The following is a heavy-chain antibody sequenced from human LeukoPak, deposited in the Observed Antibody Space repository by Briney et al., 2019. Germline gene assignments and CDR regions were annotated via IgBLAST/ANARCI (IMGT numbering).Heavy chain of an antibody. D-gene: IGHD4/OR15-4a*01. CDR2: INTNTGDT. Sequence: ASVKVSCKSSGYTFSDYYLFRVRQAPGQGVEWMGWINTNTGDTKYGQKFQGRVTLTRDTSIRTTYMELSSLRSDDTAVYYCARDERFSYGDNHYPDLGYWGQATLVTVSS. J-gene: IGHJ4*02. CDR1: GYTFSDYY. CDR3: ARDERFSYGDNHYPDLGY. V-gene: IGHV1-2*02.